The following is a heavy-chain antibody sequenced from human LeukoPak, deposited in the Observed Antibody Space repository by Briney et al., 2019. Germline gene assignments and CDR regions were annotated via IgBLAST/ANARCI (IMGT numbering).Heavy chain of an antibody. J-gene: IGHJ4*02. CDR3: AKDQDVAAAGTWGSIDY. D-gene: IGHD6-13*01. CDR1: GFTFSNYG. CDR2: ISSDATNK. Sequence: GGSLRLSCAASGFTFSNYGIHWVRQAPGKGLEWVAVISSDATNKYYTDSVKGRFTISRDNSKNTLYLQMNSLRAEDTAVYYCAKDQDVAAAGTWGSIDYWGQGTLVTVSS. V-gene: IGHV3-30*18.